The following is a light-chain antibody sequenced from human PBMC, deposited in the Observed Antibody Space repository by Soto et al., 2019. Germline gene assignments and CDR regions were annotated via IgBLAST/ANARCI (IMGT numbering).Light chain of an antibody. J-gene: IGKJ1*01. V-gene: IGKV3-20*01. CDR3: QHYKMYSPWT. Sequence: EIVLTQSPGTLSLSPGERATLSCRASQSVSGIYLAWYQQKPGQAPRLLVYGASSRATGVPDRFSGSGSGTDFTLTISSLQPDDFATYYCQHYKMYSPWTFGQGTKVDI. CDR1: QSVSGIY. CDR2: GAS.